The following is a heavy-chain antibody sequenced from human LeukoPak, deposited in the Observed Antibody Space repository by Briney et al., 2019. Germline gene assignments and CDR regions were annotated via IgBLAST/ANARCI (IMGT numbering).Heavy chain of an antibody. CDR2: IIPILGIA. CDR1: GGTFSSYA. J-gene: IGHJ4*02. D-gene: IGHD1-26*01. CDR3: ARKAGGSYRLDY. Sequence: SVKVSCKASGGTFSSYAISWVRQAPGQGLEWMGRIIPILGIANYAQKFQGRVTMTRDTSTSTVYMEVSSLRSEDTAVYYCARKAGGSYRLDYWGQGTLVTVSS. V-gene: IGHV1-69*04.